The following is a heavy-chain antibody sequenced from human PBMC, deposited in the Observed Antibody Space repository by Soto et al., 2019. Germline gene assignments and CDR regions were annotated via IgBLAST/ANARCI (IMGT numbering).Heavy chain of an antibody. D-gene: IGHD6-13*01. CDR1: GGSFSGYY. CDR2: INHSGST. J-gene: IGHJ5*02. Sequence: ASETLSLTCAVYGGSFSGYYWSWIRQPPGKGLEWIGEINHSGSTNYNPSLKSRVTISVDTSKNQFSLKLSSVTAADTAVYYCARGRAAAGLLNWCDPWGQGTLV. CDR3: ARGRAAAGLLNWCDP. V-gene: IGHV4-34*01.